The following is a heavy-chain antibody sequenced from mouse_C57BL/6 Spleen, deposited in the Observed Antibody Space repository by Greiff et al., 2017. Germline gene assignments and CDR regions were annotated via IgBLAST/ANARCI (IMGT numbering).Heavy chain of an antibody. D-gene: IGHD2-2*01. V-gene: IGHV3-6*01. CDR1: GYSITSGYY. J-gene: IGHJ2*01. Sequence: VQLKQSGPGLVKPSQSLSLTCSVTGYSITSGYYWNWIRQFPGNKLEWMGYISYDGSNNYNPSLKNRISITRDTSKNQFFLKLNSVTTEDTATYYCARDVGYYLDYWGQGTTLTVSS. CDR2: ISYDGSN. CDR3: ARDVGYYLDY.